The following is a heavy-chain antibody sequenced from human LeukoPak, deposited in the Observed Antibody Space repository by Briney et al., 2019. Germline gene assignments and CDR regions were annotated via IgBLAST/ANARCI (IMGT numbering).Heavy chain of an antibody. CDR3: ARETVLLWFGESHNWFDP. CDR1: GFTLSSYA. D-gene: IGHD3-10*01. V-gene: IGHV3-23*01. CDR2: ISGSGDST. Sequence: GGSLRLSCAASGFTLSSYAMSWVRQAPGKGLEWVSVISGSGDSTYSADSVKGRFTISRDYSKNTLYLQMNSLRAEDTAVYYCARETVLLWFGESHNWFDPWGQGTLVTVSS. J-gene: IGHJ5*02.